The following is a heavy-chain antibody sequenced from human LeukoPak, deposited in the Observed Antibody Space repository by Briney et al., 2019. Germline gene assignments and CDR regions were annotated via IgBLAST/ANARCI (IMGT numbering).Heavy chain of an antibody. V-gene: IGHV4-39*01. J-gene: IGHJ4*02. CDR2: IYYSGST. D-gene: IGHD6-19*01. Sequence: SETLSLTCTVSGGSISSSSYYWGWIRQPPGKGLEWIGSIYYSGSTYYNPSLKSRITISVDTSKNQFSLKLSSVTAADTAVYYCARRRSGWYLVDYWGQGTLVTVSS. CDR3: ARRRSGWYLVDY. CDR1: GGSISSSSYY.